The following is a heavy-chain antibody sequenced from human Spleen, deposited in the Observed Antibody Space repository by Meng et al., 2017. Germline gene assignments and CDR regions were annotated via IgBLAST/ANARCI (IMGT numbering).Heavy chain of an antibody. J-gene: IGHJ6*02. CDR3: ASWDRCTGTVLRYFDWLRCDGMDV. V-gene: IGHV1-46*01. CDR2: INPSGGST. CDR1: GYIFTSNY. D-gene: IGHD3-9*01. Sequence: ASVKVSCKASGYIFTSNYIHWVRQAPGQGLEWMGIINPSGGSTSYAQKFQGRVTMTRDTSTSTVYMELSSLRSEDTAVYYCASWDRCTGTVLRYFDWLRCDGMDVWGQGTTVTVSS.